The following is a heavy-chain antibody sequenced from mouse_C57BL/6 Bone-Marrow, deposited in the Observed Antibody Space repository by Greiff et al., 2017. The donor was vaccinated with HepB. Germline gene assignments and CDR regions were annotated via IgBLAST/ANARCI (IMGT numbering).Heavy chain of an antibody. Sequence: EVQLQQSGAELVRPGASVKLSCTASGFNIKDDYMHWVKQRPEQGLEWIGWIDPENGDTEYASKFQGKATITADTSSNTAYLQLSSLTSEDTAVYYCTAYYYGPDYFDYWGQGTTLTVSS. J-gene: IGHJ2*01. CDR3: TAYYYGPDYFDY. CDR1: GFNIKDDY. CDR2: IDPENGDT. D-gene: IGHD1-1*01. V-gene: IGHV14-4*01.